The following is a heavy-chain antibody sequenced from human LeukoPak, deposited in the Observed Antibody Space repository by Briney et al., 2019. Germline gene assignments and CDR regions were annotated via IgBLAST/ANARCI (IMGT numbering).Heavy chain of an antibody. CDR1: GFTFSSYS. Sequence: GGSLRLSCAGSGFTFSSYSMNWVGQARGKGVEGVSSISSSSSYIYYADSVKGRFTISRDNAKNSLYLQMNSLRAEDTAVYYCARAGTHSSSLDYWGQGTLVTVSS. CDR2: ISSSSSYI. D-gene: IGHD6-6*01. CDR3: ARAGTHSSSLDY. J-gene: IGHJ4*02. V-gene: IGHV3-21*01.